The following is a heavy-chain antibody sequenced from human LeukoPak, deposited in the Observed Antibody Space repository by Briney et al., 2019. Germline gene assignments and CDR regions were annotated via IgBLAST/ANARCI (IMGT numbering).Heavy chain of an antibody. CDR2: ISSSSTI. CDR1: GFTFSSYS. Sequence: GGSLRLSCAASGFTFSSYSMNWVRQAPGKGLEWVSYISSSSTIYYADSVKGRFTISRDNARNSLYLQMNSLRAEDTAVYYCARALNYYYMDVWGKGTTVTVSS. CDR3: ARALNYYYMDV. D-gene: IGHD4/OR15-4a*01. J-gene: IGHJ6*03. V-gene: IGHV3-48*01.